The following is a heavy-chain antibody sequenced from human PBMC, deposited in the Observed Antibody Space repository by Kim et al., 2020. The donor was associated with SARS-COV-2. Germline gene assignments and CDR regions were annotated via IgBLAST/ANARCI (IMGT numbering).Heavy chain of an antibody. J-gene: IGHJ4*02. V-gene: IGHV3-74*01. CDR1: GFTFSRYW. Sequence: GGSLRLSCAASGFTFSRYWMHWVRQPPGKGLVWVSRIYSDGSGASYEDSVKGRFTISRDNAKNTLYLQMNSQRAEDTALYYCARRAVDSSGTYYFDYWRQGPLVPVLS. CDR3: ARRAVDSSGTYYFDY. CDR2: IYSDGSGA. D-gene: IGHD3-22*01.